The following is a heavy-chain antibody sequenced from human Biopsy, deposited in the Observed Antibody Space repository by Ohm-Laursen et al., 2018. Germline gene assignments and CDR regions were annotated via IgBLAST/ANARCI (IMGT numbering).Heavy chain of an antibody. V-gene: IGHV1-24*01. J-gene: IGHJ4*02. Sequence: ATVKLSCNVSGYTLTELSIHWVRQTGGKGLEWMGGFDREERKTVYAEKFQGRVTMTEDTSTDTVYMEVTSLRSDDTAVYYCATGPYYDTRFYYNVRPFDFWGQGTLVTVSS. D-gene: IGHD3-10*01. CDR1: GYTLTELS. CDR3: ATGPYYDTRFYYNVRPFDF. CDR2: FDREERKT.